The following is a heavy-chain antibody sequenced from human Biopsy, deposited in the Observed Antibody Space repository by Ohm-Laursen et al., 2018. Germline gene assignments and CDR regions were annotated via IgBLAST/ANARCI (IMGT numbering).Heavy chain of an antibody. J-gene: IGHJ5*01. V-gene: IGHV1-18*01. D-gene: IGHD2-21*02. Sequence: SVKVSCKSSGYTFINNGISWVRQAPGQGLEWMGWISPKNGNTYFTQHFQDRITMTTDTSTTTAYMELKSLRSDDTAVYYCARVVSLCGGDCYSLDSWGQGTLVTISS. CDR1: GYTFINNG. CDR3: ARVVSLCGGDCYSLDS. CDR2: ISPKNGNT.